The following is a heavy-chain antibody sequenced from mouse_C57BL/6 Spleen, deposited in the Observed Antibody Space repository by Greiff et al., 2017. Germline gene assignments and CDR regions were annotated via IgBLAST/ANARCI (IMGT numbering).Heavy chain of an antibody. D-gene: IGHD1-1*02. CDR2: IYPSDSET. CDR3: ARDACGNYGYFDV. J-gene: IGHJ1*03. V-gene: IGHV1-61*01. CDR1: GYTFTSYW. Sequence: VQLQQPGAELVRPGSSVKLSCKASGYTFTSYWMDWVKQRPGQGLEWIGNIYPSDSETHYNQKFKDKATLTVDKSSSTAYMQLSSLTSEDSAVYYCARDACGNYGYFDVWGTGTTVTVSS.